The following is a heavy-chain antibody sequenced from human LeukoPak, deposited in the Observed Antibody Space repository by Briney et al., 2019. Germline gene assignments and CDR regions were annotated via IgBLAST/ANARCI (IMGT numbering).Heavy chain of an antibody. CDR3: ATRRGWSVPYYFDY. D-gene: IGHD5-12*01. CDR2: IYHSGST. V-gene: IGHV4-4*02. J-gene: IGHJ4*02. CDR1: GGSISSSNW. Sequence: SETLSLTCAVSGGSISSSNWWSWIRQPPGKGLEWIGEIYHSGSTNYNPSLKSRVTISVDTSKNQFSLKLSSVTAADTAVYYCATRRGWSVPYYFDYWGQGTLVTVSS.